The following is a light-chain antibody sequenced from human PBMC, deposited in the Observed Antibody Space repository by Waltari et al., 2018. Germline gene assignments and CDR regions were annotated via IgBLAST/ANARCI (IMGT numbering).Light chain of an antibody. J-gene: IGLJ7*01. CDR1: ASNIGHFY. CDR3: QSHDSSLTAV. CDR2: DNF. V-gene: IGLV1-40*01. Sequence: QSVLTQPPSVSGAPGQRVTISCTGSASNIGHFYVHWYQHFPGMAPKLLIYDNFSPPSGISARFSGSKSGTSASLTISGLQTDDEADYYCQSHDSSLTAVFGGGTRLTVL.